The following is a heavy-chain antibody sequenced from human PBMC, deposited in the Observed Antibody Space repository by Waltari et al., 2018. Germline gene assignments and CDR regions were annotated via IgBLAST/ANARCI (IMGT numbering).Heavy chain of an antibody. CDR2: IYTSGGT. Sequence: QVQLQESGPGLVKPSQTLSLTCTVSGGSISSGSYYWSWIRQPAGKGLEWIGRIYTSGGTNYNPSLKCQVTISVDTSKNQYSRKLSSVTAADTAVYYCARELLITMIVVVLDYWGQGTLVTVSS. J-gene: IGHJ4*02. CDR3: ARELLITMIVVVLDY. D-gene: IGHD3-22*01. V-gene: IGHV4-61*02. CDR1: GGSISSGSYY.